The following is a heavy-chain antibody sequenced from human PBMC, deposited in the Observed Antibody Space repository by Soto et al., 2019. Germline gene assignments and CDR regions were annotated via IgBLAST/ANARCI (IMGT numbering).Heavy chain of an antibody. CDR2: IYYSGST. J-gene: IGHJ4*02. CDR1: GGSISSGDYY. V-gene: IGHV4-30-4*01. D-gene: IGHD3-22*01. CDR3: ASSGYYYYYFDY. Sequence: TLSLTCTVSGGSISSGDYYWSWIRQPPGKGLEWIGYIYYSGSTYYNPSLKSRVTISVDTSKNQFSLKLSSVTAADTAVYYCASSGYYYYYFDYWGQGTLVTVSS.